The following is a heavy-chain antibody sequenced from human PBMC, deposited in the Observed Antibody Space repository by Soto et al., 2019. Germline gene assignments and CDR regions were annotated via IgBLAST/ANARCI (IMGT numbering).Heavy chain of an antibody. Sequence: ASVKVSCKASGGTFSSYAISWVRQAPRQGLEWMGGIIPIFGTANYAQKFQGRVTITADESTSTAYMELSSLRSEDTAVYYCARDTPGITMVRGVRNPNYYYGMDVWGQGTTVTVSS. CDR1: GGTFSSYA. D-gene: IGHD3-10*01. V-gene: IGHV1-69*13. CDR2: IIPIFGTA. J-gene: IGHJ6*02. CDR3: ARDTPGITMVRGVRNPNYYYGMDV.